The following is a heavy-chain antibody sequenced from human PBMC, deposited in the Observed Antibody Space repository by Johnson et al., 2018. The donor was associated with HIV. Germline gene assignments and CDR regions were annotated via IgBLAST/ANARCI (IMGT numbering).Heavy chain of an antibody. CDR2: ISGCGGST. V-gene: IGHV3-23*04. CDR1: GFTFSSYA. Sequence: VQLVESGGSLVQPVGSLRLSCAGSGFTFSSYAISWVRPAPGNVLVWVFTISGCGGSTYYADSVTGRFPIPRDNAKNSLYLQMNSLRAEDTAVYYCAREAGTDILTRGDAFDIWGQGTMVTVSS. D-gene: IGHD3-9*01. CDR3: AREAGTDILTRGDAFDI. J-gene: IGHJ3*02.